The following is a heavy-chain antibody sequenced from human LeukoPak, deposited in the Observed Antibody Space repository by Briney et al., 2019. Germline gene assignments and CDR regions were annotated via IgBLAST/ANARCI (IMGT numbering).Heavy chain of an antibody. V-gene: IGHV1-8*01. J-gene: IGHJ5*02. D-gene: IGHD6-6*01. CDR2: MNPNSGNT. Sequence: ASVKVSCKASGYTFTSYDINWVRQATGQGLEWMGWMNPNSGNTGYAQKFQGRVTMTRNTSISTAYMELSSLRSEDTAVYYCAREEYSSFLGPSGPLPNWFDPWGQGTLVTVSS. CDR1: GYTFTSYD. CDR3: AREEYSSFLGPSGPLPNWFDP.